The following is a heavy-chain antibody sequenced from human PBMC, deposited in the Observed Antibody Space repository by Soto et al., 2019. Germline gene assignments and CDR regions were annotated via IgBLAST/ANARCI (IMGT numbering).Heavy chain of an antibody. Sequence: ASMQVSCQASGYSFTRLDLNWVRQTAGQGLEWMGWMRPSTGRTGYAQKFQGRVTMTRDTSINTAYMELTTLTSDDTAFYYCARGVSAGVDYWGQGTLVTVSS. V-gene: IGHV1-8*01. CDR1: GYSFTRLD. D-gene: IGHD1-26*01. J-gene: IGHJ4*02. CDR2: MRPSTGRT. CDR3: ARGVSAGVDY.